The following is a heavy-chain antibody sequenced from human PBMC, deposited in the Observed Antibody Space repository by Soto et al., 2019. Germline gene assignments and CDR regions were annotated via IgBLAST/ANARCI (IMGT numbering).Heavy chain of an antibody. CDR3: AHRPSYCSGGSCYSGFDY. J-gene: IGHJ4*02. V-gene: IGHV2-5*02. CDR2: IYWDDDK. Sequence: QITLKESGPTLVKPTQTLTLTCTFSGFSLSTSGVGVGWIRQPPGKALEWLALIYWDDDKRYSPSLKSRLTTTKDTSKHPVVLTMTNMDPVDTATYYCAHRPSYCSGGSCYSGFDYWGQGTLVTVSS. D-gene: IGHD2-15*01. CDR1: GFSLSTSGVG.